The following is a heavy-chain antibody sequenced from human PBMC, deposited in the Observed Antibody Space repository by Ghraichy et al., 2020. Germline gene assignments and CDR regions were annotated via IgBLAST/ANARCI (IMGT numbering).Heavy chain of an antibody. CDR1: GGSFSGYY. J-gene: IGHJ4*02. V-gene: IGHV4-34*01. CDR3: ARLPDSSGYPLGDFDY. Sequence: SETLSLTCAVYGGSFSGYYWSWIRQPPGKGLEWIGEINHSGSTNYNPSLKSRVTISVDTSKNQFSLKLSSVTAADTAVYYCARLPDSSGYPLGDFDYWGQGTLVTVSS. CDR2: INHSGST. D-gene: IGHD3-22*01.